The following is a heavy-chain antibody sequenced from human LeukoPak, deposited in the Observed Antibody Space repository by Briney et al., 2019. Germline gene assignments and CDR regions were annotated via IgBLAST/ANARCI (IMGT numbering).Heavy chain of an antibody. Sequence: GGSLRLSCAASGFTFSSYAMHWVRQAPGKGLEWVAVISYDGSNKYYADSVKGRFTISRDNSKNTLYLQMNSLRAEDTAVYYCAREGHLWFGELTYYFDYWGQGTLVTVSS. V-gene: IGHV3-30*04. CDR3: AREGHLWFGELTYYFDY. D-gene: IGHD3-10*01. CDR2: ISYDGSNK. CDR1: GFTFSSYA. J-gene: IGHJ4*02.